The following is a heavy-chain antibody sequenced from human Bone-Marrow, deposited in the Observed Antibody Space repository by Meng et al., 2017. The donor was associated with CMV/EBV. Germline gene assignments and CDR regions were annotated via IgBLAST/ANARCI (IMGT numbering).Heavy chain of an antibody. V-gene: IGHV1-69*02. CDR2: IIPILGIA. Sequence: SVKVSCKASGGTFSSYTISWVRQAPGQGLEWMGRIIPILGIANYAQKFQGRVTITADKSTSTAYMELSSLRSEDTAVYYCARLTAQTGTTLFDYWGQGKLVNVAS. CDR3: ARLTAQTGTTLFDY. J-gene: IGHJ4*02. CDR1: GGTFSSYT. D-gene: IGHD1-7*01.